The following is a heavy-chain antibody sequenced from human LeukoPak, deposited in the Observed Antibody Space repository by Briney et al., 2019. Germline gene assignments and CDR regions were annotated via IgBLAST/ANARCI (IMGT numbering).Heavy chain of an antibody. V-gene: IGHV3-21*01. Sequence: GGSLRLSCAASGFNVTSYSMNWVRPAPGKGLEWVSSTSSSNTYIYYADSVRGRFTISRDSARNSLYLQMNSLRDEDTAVYYCARDHQASGWFYWFGPWGQGALVTVSS. CDR2: TSSSNTYI. J-gene: IGHJ5*02. D-gene: IGHD6-19*01. CDR1: GFNVTSYS. CDR3: ARDHQASGWFYWFGP.